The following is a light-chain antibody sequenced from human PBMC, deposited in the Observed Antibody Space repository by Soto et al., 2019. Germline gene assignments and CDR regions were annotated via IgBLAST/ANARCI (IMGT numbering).Light chain of an antibody. CDR3: LSHTSSNTRV. J-gene: IGLJ1*01. CDR2: EVS. V-gene: IGLV2-14*01. CDR1: SSDVGGYNH. Sequence: QSVLTQPASVSGSPGQSITISCTGTSSDVGGYNHVSWYQHHPGKAPKLIIFEVSNRPSGVSNRFSGSKSGNTASLTISGLQAEDEGDYYCLSHTSSNTRVFGTGTKVTV.